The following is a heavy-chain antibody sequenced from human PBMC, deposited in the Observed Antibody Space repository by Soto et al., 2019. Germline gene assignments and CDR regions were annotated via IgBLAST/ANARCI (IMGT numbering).Heavy chain of an antibody. V-gene: IGHV1-8*01. CDR1: GYTFTSYD. J-gene: IGHJ4*02. Sequence: GASVKVSCKASGYTFTSYDINWVRQATGQGLEWMGWMNPNSGNTGYAQKFQGRVTMTRNTSISTAYMELSSLRSEDTAVYYCARGRYCSGGSCYPAPFDYWGQGTLVTVSS. D-gene: IGHD2-15*01. CDR2: MNPNSGNT. CDR3: ARGRYCSGGSCYPAPFDY.